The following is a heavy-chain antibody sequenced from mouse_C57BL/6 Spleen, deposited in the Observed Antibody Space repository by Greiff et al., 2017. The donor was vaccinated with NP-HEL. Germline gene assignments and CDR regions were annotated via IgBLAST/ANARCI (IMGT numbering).Heavy chain of an antibody. J-gene: IGHJ3*01. Sequence: EVKLMESGPGLVKPSQSLSLTCSVTGYSTTSGYYWNWIRQFPGNKLEWMGYISYDGSNNYNPSLKNRISITRDTSKNQFFLKLNSVTTEDTATYYCARGAPQGSSFAYWGQGTLVTVSA. CDR1: GYSTTSGYY. CDR3: ARGAPQGSSFAY. D-gene: IGHD1-1*01. V-gene: IGHV3-6*01. CDR2: ISYDGSN.